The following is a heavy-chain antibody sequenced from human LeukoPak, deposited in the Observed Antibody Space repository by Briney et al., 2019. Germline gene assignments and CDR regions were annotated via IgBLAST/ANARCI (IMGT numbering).Heavy chain of an antibody. CDR2: INTNTGNP. J-gene: IGHJ4*02. CDR1: GYTFTIYA. D-gene: IGHD6-13*01. CDR3: ARGGGIAAAGIFDY. V-gene: IGHV7-4-1*02. Sequence: ASVTVSCKASGYTFTIYAINWVRQAPGQGLEWMGWINTNTGNPTYAQGFTGRFVFSLDTSVSTAYLQISSLKAEDTAVYYCARGGGIAAAGIFDYWGQGTLVPVSS.